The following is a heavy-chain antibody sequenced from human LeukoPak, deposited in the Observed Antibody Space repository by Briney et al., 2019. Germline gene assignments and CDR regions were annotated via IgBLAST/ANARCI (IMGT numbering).Heavy chain of an antibody. CDR3: AKDVFITGTLSLFDY. CDR2: ISGSGGST. V-gene: IGHV3-23*01. D-gene: IGHD1-20*01. CDR1: GFTFSSYA. Sequence: PGGSLRLSCAASGFTFSSYAMSWVRQAPGKGLEWVSPISGSGGSTYYADSVKGRFTISRDNSKNTLYLQMNSLRAEDTAVYYCAKDVFITGTLSLFDYWGQGTLVTVSS. J-gene: IGHJ4*02.